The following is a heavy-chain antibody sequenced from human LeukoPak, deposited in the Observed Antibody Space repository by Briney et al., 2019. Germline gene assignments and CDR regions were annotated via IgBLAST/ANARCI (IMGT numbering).Heavy chain of an antibody. J-gene: IGHJ6*03. CDR2: IKRKTDGGTT. CDR3: AKVMPPGRIRFYSYYMDV. V-gene: IGHV3-15*01. CDR1: GFTFSNAW. Sequence: GGSLRLSCAASGFTFSNAWMTWVRQAPGKGLEWVGRIKRKTDGGTTYYAAPVKGRFTISRDDSKNTLYLQMNGLRVEDTAVYYCAKVMPPGRIRFYSYYMDVWGKGTTVTVS. D-gene: IGHD2-15*01.